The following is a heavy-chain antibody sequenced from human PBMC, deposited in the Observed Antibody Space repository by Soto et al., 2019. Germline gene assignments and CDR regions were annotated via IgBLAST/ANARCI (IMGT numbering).Heavy chain of an antibody. V-gene: IGHV1-2*04. CDR1: GYTFTGYY. Sequence: ASVKVSCKASGYTFTGYYMHWVRQAPGQGLEWMGWINPNSGGTNYAQKFQGWVTMTRDTSISTAYMELSRLRSDDTAVYYCARDHLNLAYCISTICYFPYEIWGQGTMVTVSS. J-gene: IGHJ3*02. CDR2: INPNSGGT. D-gene: IGHD2-2*01. CDR3: ARDHLNLAYCISTICYFPYEI.